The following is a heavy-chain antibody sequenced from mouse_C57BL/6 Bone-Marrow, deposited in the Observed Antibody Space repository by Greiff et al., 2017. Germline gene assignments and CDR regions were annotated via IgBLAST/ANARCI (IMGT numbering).Heavy chain of an antibody. J-gene: IGHJ4*01. CDR1: GYTFTSYW. CDR2: IYPGSGRT. Sequence: QVQLQQPGAELVKPGASVKMSCKASGYTFTSYWITWVKQRPGQGLEWIGDIYPGSGRTNYNEKFKSKATLTVDTSSSTAYMQLSSLTSEDSAVYYCARGYDGYYGYAMDYWGQGTPVTVSS. D-gene: IGHD2-3*01. CDR3: ARGYDGYYGYAMDY. V-gene: IGHV1-55*01.